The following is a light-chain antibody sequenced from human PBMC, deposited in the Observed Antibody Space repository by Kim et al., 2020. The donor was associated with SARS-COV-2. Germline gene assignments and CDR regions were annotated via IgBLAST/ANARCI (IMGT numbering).Light chain of an antibody. CDR1: QDIRNE. J-gene: IGKJ1*01. Sequence: DRVTITCRASQDIRNELAWYHQRPGEAPKLLIYAASSRQSGVPSTISGSGSGKDFTLTISSLQPDDFGTYYCLQDNSYPRTFGQGTKV. CDR2: AAS. V-gene: IGKV1-6*01. CDR3: LQDNSYPRT.